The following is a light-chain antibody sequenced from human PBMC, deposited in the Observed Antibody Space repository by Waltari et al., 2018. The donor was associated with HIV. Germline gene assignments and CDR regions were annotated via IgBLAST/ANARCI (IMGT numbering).Light chain of an antibody. CDR2: EVS. J-gene: IGLJ1*01. CDR1: NRDVSGYDD. Sequence: QSTLTQPASVPGSPGQPLTISCPGTNRDVSGYDDISWYQHHPGKAPDLMIYEVSQRPSGVSNRFSGSKSGNTASLTISGIQAEDEADYYCSSYTSSSTLVFGTGTKVTVL. CDR3: SSYTSSSTLV. V-gene: IGLV2-14*01.